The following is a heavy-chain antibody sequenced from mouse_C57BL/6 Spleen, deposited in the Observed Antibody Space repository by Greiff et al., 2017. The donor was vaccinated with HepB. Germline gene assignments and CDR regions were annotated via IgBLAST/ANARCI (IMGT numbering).Heavy chain of an antibody. Sequence: EVQLVESGGGFVQPGGSMKLSCVASGFTFSNYWMNWVRQSPEKGLEWVAQIRLKSDNYATHYAVYVKGRLAISRDDSKSSVYLQMNNLRAEDTGIYCCSVSDYWGQGTTLTVSS. V-gene: IGHV6-3*01. CDR3: SVSDY. CDR2: IRLKSDNYAT. CDR1: GFTFSNYW. J-gene: IGHJ2*01.